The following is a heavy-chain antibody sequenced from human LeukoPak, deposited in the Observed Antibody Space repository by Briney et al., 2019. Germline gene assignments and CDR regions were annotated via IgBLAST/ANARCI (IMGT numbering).Heavy chain of an antibody. CDR2: ISSTTSTI. CDR1: GFTFSSYS. CDR3: ARDVTYYGADWFDP. J-gene: IGHJ5*02. Sequence: VGSLRLSCAASGFTFSSYSMNWVRQAPGKGLEWISYISSTTSTIYYADSVKGRFTISRDNAKNSLYLQMNSLRADDTAVYYCARDVTYYGADWFDPWGQGTLVTVSS. V-gene: IGHV3-48*04. D-gene: IGHD4-17*01.